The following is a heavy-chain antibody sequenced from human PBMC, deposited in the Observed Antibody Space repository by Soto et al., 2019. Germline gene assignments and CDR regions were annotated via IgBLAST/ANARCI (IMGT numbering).Heavy chain of an antibody. CDR1: GGSISSYY. D-gene: IGHD3-16*01. CDR3: ARRGERGWFGL. CDR2: IYYSGST. J-gene: IGHJ5*02. Sequence: QVQLQESGPGLVKPSENLSLTCTDSGGSISSYYWNWIRQPPGKGLEWIGNIYYSGSTNYNPSLKSRVTISVDMSKNQFSLKVDSVTAADTAMYYCARRGERGWFGLWGQGTLVTVSS. V-gene: IGHV4-59*08.